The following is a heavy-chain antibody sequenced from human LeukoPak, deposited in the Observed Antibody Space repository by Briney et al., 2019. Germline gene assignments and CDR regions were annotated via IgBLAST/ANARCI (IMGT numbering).Heavy chain of an antibody. J-gene: IGHJ4*02. CDR1: GFTFSTYA. Sequence: GGSLRLSCSASGFTFSTYAMHWVRQGPGKGLEWVAVISYDGSNKFYADSVKGRFTISRDNSKNTLYLQMSSLSAEDTAVYYCARTTTPHYYGSGSYALGYWGQGTLVTVPS. D-gene: IGHD3-10*01. CDR3: ARTTTPHYYGSGSYALGY. CDR2: ISYDGSNK. V-gene: IGHV3-30-3*01.